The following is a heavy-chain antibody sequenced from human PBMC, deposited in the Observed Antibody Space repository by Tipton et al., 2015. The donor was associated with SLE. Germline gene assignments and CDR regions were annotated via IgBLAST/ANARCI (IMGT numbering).Heavy chain of an antibody. CDR2: INHSGST. D-gene: IGHD5-24*01. CDR3: AREVRWLQYEYYYYYYMDV. J-gene: IGHJ6*03. Sequence: GLVKPSETLSLTCAVYGGSFNDHYWSWIRQSPGKGLEWIGEINHSGSTNYNSSLKSRVTMSVDTSKNQFSLSLSSVTAADTAVYYCAREVRWLQYEYYYYYYMDVWGKGTTVTVSS. CDR1: GGSFNDHY. V-gene: IGHV4-34*10.